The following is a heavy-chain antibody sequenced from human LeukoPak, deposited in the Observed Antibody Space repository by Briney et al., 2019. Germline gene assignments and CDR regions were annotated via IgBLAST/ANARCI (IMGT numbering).Heavy chain of an antibody. Sequence: PSETLSLTCTVSGASVSSDSFYWSWIRQSPGKGLGWIGNIYLTGSTNYNPSLSSRVTLSLDTSKNQFSLTLNSVTAADAAIYYCTGDIHADWSYSWGQGTLVTVSS. V-gene: IGHV4-61*01. CDR2: IYLTGST. J-gene: IGHJ5*01. CDR3: TGDIHADWSYS. D-gene: IGHD2-2*01. CDR1: GASVSSDSFY.